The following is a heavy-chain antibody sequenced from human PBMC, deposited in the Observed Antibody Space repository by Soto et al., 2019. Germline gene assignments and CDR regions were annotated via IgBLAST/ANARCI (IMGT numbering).Heavy chain of an antibody. V-gene: IGHV4-61*01. CDR1: GGSLNNGNYY. CDR2: IHYSGST. CDR3: ARDPGVGLSARWFDP. D-gene: IGHD2-8*01. Sequence: QVHLQESGPGLLKPSETLTLTCTVSGGSLNNGNYYWSWLRQPPGKALEWIGHIHYSGSTSYNPSLKSRVIMSIDMSKSQFSLRLTSVTAADTAVYFCARDPGVGLSARWFDPWGQGALITVAS. J-gene: IGHJ5*02.